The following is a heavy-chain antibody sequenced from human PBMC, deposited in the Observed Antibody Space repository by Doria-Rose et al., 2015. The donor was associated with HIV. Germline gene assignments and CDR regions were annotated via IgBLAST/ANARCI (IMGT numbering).Heavy chain of an antibody. CDR2: ISWDSGAK. CDR3: AEAPIIGPKYYFYMDV. V-gene: IGHV3-9*01. J-gene: IGHJ6*03. CDR1: GFSFESYA. D-gene: IGHD3-3*01. Sequence: VQLQESGGGLVQPGRSLRLSCVGSGFSFESYAMHWVRLAPGKGLEWVAGISWDSGAKGNADSVEGRFTIARDNAKKSVYLEMRSLRPEDTAFYYCAEAPIIGPKYYFYMDVWGKETSVTVSS.